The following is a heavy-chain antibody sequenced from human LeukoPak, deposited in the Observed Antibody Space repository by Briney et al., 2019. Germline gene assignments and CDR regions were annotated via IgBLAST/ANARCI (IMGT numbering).Heavy chain of an antibody. Sequence: PGGSLRLSCAASGFSVSDNYMTWVRQAPGKGLEWVSVLYRDGSAFYADSVKGRFIISGDKSKNTLYLLMTTLRAEDTAVYYCASAPCGDYGDYWGQGTLVTVSS. J-gene: IGHJ4*02. CDR2: LYRDGSA. V-gene: IGHV3-66*01. CDR1: GFSVSDNY. CDR3: ASAPCGDYGDY. D-gene: IGHD4-17*01.